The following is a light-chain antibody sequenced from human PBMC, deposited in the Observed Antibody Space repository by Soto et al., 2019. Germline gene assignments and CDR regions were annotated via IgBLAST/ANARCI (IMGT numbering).Light chain of an antibody. CDR2: SNN. CDR3: AAWDDSLNGWV. Sequence: QPVLTQPPSVSGAPGQGVIISCTGSSSNIGAGYAVQWYQQLPGTAPKLLIYSNNQRPSGVPDRFSGSKSGTSASLAISGLQSEDEADYYCAAWDDSLNGWVFGGGTKLTVL. J-gene: IGLJ3*02. CDR1: SSNIGAGYA. V-gene: IGLV1-44*01.